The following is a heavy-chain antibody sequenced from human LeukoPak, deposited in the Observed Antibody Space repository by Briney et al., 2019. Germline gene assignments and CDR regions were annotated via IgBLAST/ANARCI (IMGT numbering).Heavy chain of an antibody. J-gene: IGHJ2*01. CDR1: GLTFSSCA. CDR3: AKDGEGSDYVRGYFDL. CDR2: ISDSGGRT. V-gene: IGHV3-23*01. Sequence: PGGSLRLSCAASGLTFSSCAMSWVRQAPGEGLEWGSGISDSGGRTYYADSVKGRFTISRDNSKNTLYLEMISLRVEDTAVYYCAKDGEGSDYVRGYFDLWGRGTLVTVSS. D-gene: IGHD3-16*01.